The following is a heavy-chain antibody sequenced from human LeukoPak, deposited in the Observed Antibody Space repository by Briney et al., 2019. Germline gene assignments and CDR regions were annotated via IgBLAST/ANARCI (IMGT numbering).Heavy chain of an antibody. Sequence: SETLSLTCTVSGGSISSHYWSWIRQPPGKGLEWIGYIYYSGSTNYNPSPKSRVTISVDTSKNQFSLKLSSVTAADTAVYYCARGYSSSSVLANWGQGTLVTVSP. CDR3: ARGYSSSSVLAN. D-gene: IGHD6-6*01. CDR2: IYYSGST. CDR1: GGSISSHY. J-gene: IGHJ4*02. V-gene: IGHV4-59*11.